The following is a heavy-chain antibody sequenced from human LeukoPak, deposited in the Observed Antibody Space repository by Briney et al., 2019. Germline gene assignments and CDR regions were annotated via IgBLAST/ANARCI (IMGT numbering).Heavy chain of an antibody. Sequence: GGSLRLSCAASGFTFSSYGMHWVRQAPGKGLEWVSAISGSGDSTYSTDSVKGRFTISRDNSKNTLYLQMNSLRAEDTAVYYCAKKVPANWGSYFDYWGQGTLVIVSS. D-gene: IGHD7-27*01. J-gene: IGHJ4*02. CDR3: AKKVPANWGSYFDY. CDR2: ISGSGDST. CDR1: GFTFSSYG. V-gene: IGHV3-23*01.